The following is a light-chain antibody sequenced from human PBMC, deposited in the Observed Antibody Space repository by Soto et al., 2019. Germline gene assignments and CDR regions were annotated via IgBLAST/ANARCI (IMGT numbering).Light chain of an antibody. Sequence: EIVLTQSPGTLSLSPGERATLSCRASQSVSSSYLAWYQQKPGQAPRLLIYGASSRDTGITDRFSGSGSGTDFTLTISRLEPEDFAVYYCQQYGSSPLTFGGGTKVEIK. V-gene: IGKV3-20*01. J-gene: IGKJ4*01. CDR2: GAS. CDR1: QSVSSSY. CDR3: QQYGSSPLT.